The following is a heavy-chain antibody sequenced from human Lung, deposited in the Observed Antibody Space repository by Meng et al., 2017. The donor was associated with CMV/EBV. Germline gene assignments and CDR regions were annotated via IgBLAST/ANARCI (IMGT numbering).Heavy chain of an antibody. CDR1: GLTFSSHP. CDR2: ISGSGGST. Sequence: SCVASGLTFSSHPMTWVRQAPGKGLEWVSSISGSGGSTYSADSVQGRFTISRDNSKNTLYLQMGALRDEDTALYYCARGGPVAGKNWFDRWGQGTLVTVSS. J-gene: IGHJ5*02. V-gene: IGHV3-23*01. D-gene: IGHD6-19*01. CDR3: ARGGPVAGKNWFDR.